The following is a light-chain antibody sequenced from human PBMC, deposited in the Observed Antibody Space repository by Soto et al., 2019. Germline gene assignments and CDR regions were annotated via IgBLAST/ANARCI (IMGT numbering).Light chain of an antibody. V-gene: IGLV2-14*03. Sequence: QSALTQPASVSGSPGQSIAISCTGSSSDVGGSNYVSWYQQHPGKAPKLVIYDVNYRPTGVSNRFSGSKSGNTASLTISGLQAEDEADYYCSSYTSSITLIFGGRTKLTVL. CDR2: DVN. J-gene: IGLJ2*01. CDR1: SSDVGGSNY. CDR3: SSYTSSITLI.